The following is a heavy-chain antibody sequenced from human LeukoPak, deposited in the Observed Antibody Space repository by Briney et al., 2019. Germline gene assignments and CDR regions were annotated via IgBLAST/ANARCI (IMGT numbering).Heavy chain of an antibody. CDR1: GFTFSSYA. CDR2: ISGSGGST. J-gene: IGHJ6*03. V-gene: IGHV3-23*01. D-gene: IGHD5-12*01. Sequence: GGSLRLSCAASGFTFSSYAMGWVRQAPGKGLEWVSAISGSGGSTYYADSVKGRFTISRDNSKNTLYLQMNSLRAEDTAVYYCAKGSDYDPPYYYYYMDVWGKGTTVTISS. CDR3: AKGSDYDPPYYYYYMDV.